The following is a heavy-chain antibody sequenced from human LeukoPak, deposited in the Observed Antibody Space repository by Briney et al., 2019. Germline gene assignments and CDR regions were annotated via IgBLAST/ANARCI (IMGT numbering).Heavy chain of an antibody. CDR1: GYTFTGYY. D-gene: IGHD2-15*01. Sequence: GASVKVSCKASGYTFTGYYMHWVRQAPGQGLEWMGQINPNSGGTNYAQKFQGRVTMTRDTSISTAYMELSRLRSDDTAAYYCARSRLGYCSGGSCYSGAIWGQGTMVTVSS. J-gene: IGHJ3*02. CDR2: INPNSGGT. V-gene: IGHV1-2*06. CDR3: ARSRLGYCSGGSCYSGAI.